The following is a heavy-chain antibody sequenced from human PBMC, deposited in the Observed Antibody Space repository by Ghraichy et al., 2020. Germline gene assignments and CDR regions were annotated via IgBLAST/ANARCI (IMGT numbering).Heavy chain of an antibody. V-gene: IGHV4-34*01. CDR1: GGSFSGYY. J-gene: IGHJ3*02. CDR2: INHSGST. D-gene: IGHD4-17*01. CDR3: ARVLLATTVPRGAFDI. Sequence: LNISCAVYGGSFSGYYWSWIRQPPGKGLEWIGEINHSGSTNYNPSLKSRVTISVDTSKNQFSLKLSSVTAADTAVYYCARVLLATTVPRGAFDIWGQGTMVTVSS.